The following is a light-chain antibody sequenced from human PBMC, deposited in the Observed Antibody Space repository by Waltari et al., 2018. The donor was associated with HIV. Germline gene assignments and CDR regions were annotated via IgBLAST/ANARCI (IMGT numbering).Light chain of an antibody. J-gene: IGLJ3*02. V-gene: IGLV2-23*02. CDR3: CSYAGSSTWV. Sequence: QSALTQPASVSGSPGQSITIPCTGTSSDVGRYNLFSWYQQHPGKAPKLRIYEVSKRPSGVSNRFSGSKSGNTASLTISGLQAEDEADYYCCSYAGSSTWVFGGGTKLTVL. CDR1: SSDVGRYNL. CDR2: EVS.